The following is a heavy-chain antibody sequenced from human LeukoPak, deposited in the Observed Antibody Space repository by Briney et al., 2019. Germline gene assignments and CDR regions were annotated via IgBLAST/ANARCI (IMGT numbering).Heavy chain of an antibody. CDR1: GFTFSSYS. Sequence: GRSLRLSCAASGFTFSSYSMNWVRQAPGKGLEWVSSISSSSSYIYYADSVKGRFTISRDNAKNSLYLQMNSLRAEDTAVYYCARLISRYAPFDYWGQGTLVTVSP. CDR2: ISSSSSYI. V-gene: IGHV3-21*01. D-gene: IGHD5-12*01. CDR3: ARLISRYAPFDY. J-gene: IGHJ4*02.